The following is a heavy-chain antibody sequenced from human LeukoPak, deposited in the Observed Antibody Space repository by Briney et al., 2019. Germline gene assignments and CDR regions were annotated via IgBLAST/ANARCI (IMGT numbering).Heavy chain of an antibody. CDR1: GGSFSGYY. CDR3: ARGQRIVVVPRFDP. J-gene: IGHJ5*02. CDR2: INHSGST. D-gene: IGHD2-2*01. Sequence: PSETLSLTCAVYGGSFSGYYWSWIRQPPGKGLEWIGEINHSGSTNYNPSLKSRVTISVDTSKNQFSLKLSSVTAADTAVYYCARGQRIVVVPRFDPWGQGTLVTVSS. V-gene: IGHV4-34*01.